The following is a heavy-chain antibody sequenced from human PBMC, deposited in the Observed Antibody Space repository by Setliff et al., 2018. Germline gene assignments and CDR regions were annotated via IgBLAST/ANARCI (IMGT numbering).Heavy chain of an antibody. CDR3: ARAAKYDSSGYYGFWFDP. CDR2: IYYRGTT. V-gene: IGHV4-59*01. Sequence: PSETLSLTCTVSGGSIRDYYWNWIRQSPGKGLEWIGYIYYRGTTNYSASLKSRVTISIDMSRNQFSLKLSSVTAADTAVYYCARAAKYDSSGYYGFWFDPWGQGTLVTVSS. J-gene: IGHJ5*02. CDR1: GGSIRDYY. D-gene: IGHD3-22*01.